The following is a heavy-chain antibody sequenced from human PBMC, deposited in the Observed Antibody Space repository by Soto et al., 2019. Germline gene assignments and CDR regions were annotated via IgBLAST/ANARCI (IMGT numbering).Heavy chain of an antibody. V-gene: IGHV3-30*03. CDR3: ALEPRLYDYGDRYPLD. J-gene: IGHJ4*02. CDR1: GFTFSSYG. CDR2: ISYDGSNK. Sequence: PGGSLRLSCAASGFTFSSYGMHWVRQAPGKGLEWVAVISYDGSNKYYADSVKGRFTISRDNSKNTLYLQMNSLRAEDTAVYYCALEPRLYDYGDRYPLDWGQGTLVTVSS. D-gene: IGHD4-17*01.